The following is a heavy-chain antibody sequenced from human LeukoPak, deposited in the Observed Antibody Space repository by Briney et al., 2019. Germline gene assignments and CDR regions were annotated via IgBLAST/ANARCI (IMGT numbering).Heavy chain of an antibody. Sequence: WASVKVSCKASGGTFSSYAISWVRQAPGQGLEWMGGIIPIFGTANYAQKFQGRVTITADKSTSTAYMELSSLRSEDTAVYYCARVRAFMYSSRYFDYWGQGTLVTVSS. CDR1: GGTFSSYA. D-gene: IGHD6-13*01. CDR3: ARVRAFMYSSRYFDY. CDR2: IIPIFGTA. J-gene: IGHJ4*02. V-gene: IGHV1-69*06.